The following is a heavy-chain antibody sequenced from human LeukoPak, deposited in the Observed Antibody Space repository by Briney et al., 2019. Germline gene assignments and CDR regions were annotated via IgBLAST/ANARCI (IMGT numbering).Heavy chain of an antibody. V-gene: IGHV4-39*07. CDR1: GGSISNGSYY. D-gene: IGHD5-18*01. J-gene: IGHJ4*02. CDR2: IYYSGST. CDR3: ARGVDTAMAYYFDY. Sequence: SETLSLTCTVSGGSISNGSYYWGWIRQPPEKGLEWIGSIYYSGSTYYNPSLKSRVTISVDTSKNQFSLKLSSVTAADTAVYYCARGVDTAMAYYFDYWGQGTLVTVSS.